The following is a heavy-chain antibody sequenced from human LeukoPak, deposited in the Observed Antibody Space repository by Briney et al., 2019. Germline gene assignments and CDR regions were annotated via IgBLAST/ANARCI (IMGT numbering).Heavy chain of an antibody. V-gene: IGHV4-59*08. J-gene: IGHJ5*02. Sequence: SETLSLTCTVSGASVSSDYWSWIRQSPGKGLEWIGYVYHSGHTMSNPSLKSRVSLSLDTSNNQFSLKLSSVTAADTAVYYCARHPFQYPFDHWGQGTVVSVSS. CDR1: GASVSSDY. CDR3: ARHPFQYPFDH. D-gene: IGHD2/OR15-2a*01. CDR2: VYHSGHT.